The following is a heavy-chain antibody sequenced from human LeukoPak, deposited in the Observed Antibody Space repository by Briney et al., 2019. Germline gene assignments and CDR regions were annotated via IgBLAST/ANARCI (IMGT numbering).Heavy chain of an antibody. CDR3: AKKVPANWGSYFDY. Sequence: GGSLRLSCAASGFTFSGYAMSWVRQAPGKGLEWVSAISGSGDSTYSTDSVKGRFTISRDNSKNTLYLQMNSLRAEDTAVYYCAKKVPANWGSYFDYWGQGTLVTVSS. CDR2: ISGSGDST. J-gene: IGHJ4*02. D-gene: IGHD7-27*01. V-gene: IGHV3-23*01. CDR1: GFTFSGYA.